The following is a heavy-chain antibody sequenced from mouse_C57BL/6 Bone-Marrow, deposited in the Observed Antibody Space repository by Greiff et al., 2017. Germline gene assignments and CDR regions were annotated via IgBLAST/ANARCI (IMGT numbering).Heavy chain of an antibody. CDR1: GFTFSDYG. CDR3: ARGYSDV. V-gene: IGHV5-17*01. J-gene: IGHJ1*03. CDR2: ISSGSSTI. Sequence: EVKLVESGGGLVKPGGSLKLSCAASGFTFSDYGMHWVRQAPEKGLEWVAYISSGSSTIYYADTVKGRFTISRDNAKNTLFLQMTSLRSEDTAMYYCARGYSDVWGTGTTVTVSS.